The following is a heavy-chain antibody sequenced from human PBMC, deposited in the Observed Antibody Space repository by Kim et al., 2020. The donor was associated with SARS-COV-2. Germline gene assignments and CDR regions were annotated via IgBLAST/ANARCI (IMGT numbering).Heavy chain of an antibody. V-gene: IGHV3-23*01. CDR3: AKDVSGYYGSGTRFDY. CDR1: GFTLSSYA. J-gene: IGHJ4*02. D-gene: IGHD3-10*01. Sequence: GGSLRLSCAPSGFTLSSYAMSWVRQAPGKGLERVSAISGSGGRTYSADSVMGRFIISRDNSKNSLYLQMNSLRVEDTVVYYCAKDVSGYYGSGTRFDYWGQGALVAV. CDR2: ISGSGGRT.